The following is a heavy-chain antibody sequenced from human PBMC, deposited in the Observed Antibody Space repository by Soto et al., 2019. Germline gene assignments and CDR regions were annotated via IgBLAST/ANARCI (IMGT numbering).Heavy chain of an antibody. CDR3: ERGRGYSYGPYYFDS. Sequence: QVPLQESGPGLVKPSQTLSLTCTVSGGSISSEGYYWSWFRQLPGKGLEWIGDIYYSGTTYHNPSLRSRLTISGDESKNQFSLKLSSVTAADTALYYCERGRGYSYGPYYFDSWGQGTLVTVSS. D-gene: IGHD5-18*01. CDR1: GGSISSEGYY. J-gene: IGHJ4*02. V-gene: IGHV4-31*03. CDR2: IYYSGTT.